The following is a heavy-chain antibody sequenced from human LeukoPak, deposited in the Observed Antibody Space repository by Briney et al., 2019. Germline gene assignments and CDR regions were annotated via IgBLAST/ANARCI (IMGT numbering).Heavy chain of an antibody. CDR2: IWYDGSNK. CDR1: GSTFSSYG. V-gene: IGHV3-33*01. Sequence: GRSLRLSCAASGSTFSSYGMHWVRQAPGKGLEWVAVIWYDGSNKYYADSVKGRFTISRDNSKNTLYLQMNSLRAEDTAVYYCARDRSSSGWYDYWGQGTLVTVSS. CDR3: ARDRSSSGWYDY. D-gene: IGHD6-19*01. J-gene: IGHJ4*02.